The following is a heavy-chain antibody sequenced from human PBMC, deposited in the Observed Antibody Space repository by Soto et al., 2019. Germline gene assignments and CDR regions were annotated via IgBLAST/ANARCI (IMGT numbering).Heavy chain of an antibody. Sequence: QVQLVQSGAEVKKPGSSVKVSCKASGGTINSYAVSWVRQAPGQGLEWMGGIITSFGTTNYAQKFQGRLTITADKSTNTASMERSSLRSDDTAVYYCARSLVVTAKVGYFDLWGRGTLVTVSS. CDR1: GGTINSYA. V-gene: IGHV1-69*06. J-gene: IGHJ2*01. D-gene: IGHD2-21*02. CDR2: IITSFGTT. CDR3: ARSLVVTAKVGYFDL.